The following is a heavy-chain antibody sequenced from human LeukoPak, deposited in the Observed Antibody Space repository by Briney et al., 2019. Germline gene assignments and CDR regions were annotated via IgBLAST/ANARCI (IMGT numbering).Heavy chain of an antibody. Sequence: SVKVSCKASGGTFSSYAISWVRQAPGQGLEWMGGIIPIFGTANYAQKFQGRVTITTDESTSTAYMELSSLRSEDTAVHYCASDVGSSGWYTDLDYWGQGTLVTVSS. V-gene: IGHV1-69*05. D-gene: IGHD6-19*01. J-gene: IGHJ4*02. CDR1: GGTFSSYA. CDR2: IIPIFGTA. CDR3: ASDVGSSGWYTDLDY.